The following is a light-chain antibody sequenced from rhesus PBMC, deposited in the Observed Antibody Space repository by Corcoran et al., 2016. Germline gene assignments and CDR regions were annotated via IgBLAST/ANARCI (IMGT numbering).Light chain of an antibody. CDR3: QKYDDLPYS. CDR1: QGIISW. J-gene: IGKJ2*01. Sequence: DIQMTQSPSSLSASVGDKVTITCHASQGIISWLACYQQKPGKVPKPLINYASSLQMGVPSRFSGSGSGTDYTLTISSLLPEDFATYYCQKYDDLPYSFGQGTKVEIK. V-gene: IGKV1-19*01. CDR2: YAS.